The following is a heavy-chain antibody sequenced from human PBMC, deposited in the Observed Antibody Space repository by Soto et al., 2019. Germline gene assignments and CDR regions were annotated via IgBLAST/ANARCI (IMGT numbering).Heavy chain of an antibody. V-gene: IGHV1-8*01. CDR2: MNPNSGDT. J-gene: IGHJ5*02. Sequence: ASVKVSCKASGYTFTNYETIWVRQATGQGLEWMGWMNPNSGDTVYAQKFQGRVTLTRDASINTAYMELSSLTNDDTAVYYCARGRGGHCSGGACYRFLGPWGQGTLVTVSS. CDR3: ARGRGGHCSGGACYRFLGP. CDR1: GYTFTNYE. D-gene: IGHD2-15*01.